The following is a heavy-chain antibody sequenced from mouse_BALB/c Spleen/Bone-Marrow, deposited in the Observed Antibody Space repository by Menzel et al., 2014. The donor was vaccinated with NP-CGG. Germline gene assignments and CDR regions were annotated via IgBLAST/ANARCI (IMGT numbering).Heavy chain of an antibody. D-gene: IGHD2-4*01. V-gene: IGHV5-9-3*01. J-gene: IGHJ1*01. CDR3: SRLRMITTYFDV. CDR1: GFTFSTYA. CDR2: ISSSGSYT. Sequence: EVKLMESGGGLAKPGGSLQLSCAASGFTFSTYAMSWVRQTPEKRLEWVATISSSGSYTYYPDSVKGRFTISRDNAKSTLYLQMSSLRSEDTAMFYCSRLRMITTYFDVWGAGTTVTVSS.